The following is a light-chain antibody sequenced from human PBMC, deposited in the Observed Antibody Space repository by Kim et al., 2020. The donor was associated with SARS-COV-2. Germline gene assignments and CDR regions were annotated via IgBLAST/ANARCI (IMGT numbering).Light chain of an antibody. J-gene: IGKJ1*01. V-gene: IGKV3-20*01. Sequence: DIVLTQSPDTLSLSPGDRATLSCRASQSVTSTYIAWYQQKPVQAPRLLIYGTSTRAAGIPGRFSGSGSGTEYTLTINRLEPEDFAIYYCLQFGSSRTWTFGQGTKVDIK. CDR1: QSVTSTY. CDR2: GTS. CDR3: LQFGSSRTWT.